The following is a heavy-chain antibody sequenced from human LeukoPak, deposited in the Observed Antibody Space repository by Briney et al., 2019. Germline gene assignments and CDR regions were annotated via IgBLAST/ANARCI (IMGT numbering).Heavy chain of an antibody. Sequence: SETLSLTCTVSGGSISSYYWSWIRQPPGKGLEWIGYIYYSGSTNYNPSLKSRVTISVDTSKNQFSLKLSSVTAADTAVYYCARFDSSGWYPVWYEGWFDPWGQGTLVTVSS. D-gene: IGHD6-19*01. J-gene: IGHJ5*02. CDR1: GGSISSYY. CDR3: ARFDSSGWYPVWYEGWFDP. CDR2: IYYSGST. V-gene: IGHV4-59*08.